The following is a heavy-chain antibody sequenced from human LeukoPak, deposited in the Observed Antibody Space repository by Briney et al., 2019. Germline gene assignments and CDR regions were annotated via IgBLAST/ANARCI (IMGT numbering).Heavy chain of an antibody. J-gene: IGHJ4*02. V-gene: IGHV3-11*01. D-gene: IGHD6-19*01. CDR3: ARDLRPYSSGWYLY. CDR2: ISSSGSTI. Sequence: GGSLGLSCAASGFTFSDYYMSWIRQAPGKGLEWVSYISSSGSTIYYADSVKGRFTISRDNAKNSLYLQMNSLRAEDTAVYYCARDLRPYSSGWYLYWGQGTLVTVSS. CDR1: GFTFSDYY.